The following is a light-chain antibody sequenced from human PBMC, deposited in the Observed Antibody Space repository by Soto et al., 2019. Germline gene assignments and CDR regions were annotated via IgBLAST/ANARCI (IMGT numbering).Light chain of an antibody. CDR1: QSVRSNY. V-gene: IGKV3-20*01. Sequence: EIVLTQSPGTLSLSSGERATLSCRASQSVRSNYLAWYQQKPGQAPRLLIYGASSRATGIPDRFGGSGSGTDFTLTISRQEPEDFAVYYCQQYDRSPLTFGGGTMVEIK. CDR3: QQYDRSPLT. CDR2: GAS. J-gene: IGKJ4*01.